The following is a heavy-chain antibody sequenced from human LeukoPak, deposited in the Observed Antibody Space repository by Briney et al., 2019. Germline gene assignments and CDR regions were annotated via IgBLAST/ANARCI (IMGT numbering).Heavy chain of an antibody. V-gene: IGHV1-2*02. D-gene: IGHD1-26*01. Sequence: GASVKVSCKASGYTFTGYYMHWVRQAPGQGLEWMGWINPNSGGTNYAQKFQGRVTMTRDTSISTAYMELSRLRSDDTAVYYCARGYRYSGSYEYFDYWGQGTLVTVSS. CDR3: ARGYRYSGSYEYFDY. J-gene: IGHJ4*02. CDR2: INPNSGGT. CDR1: GYTFTGYY.